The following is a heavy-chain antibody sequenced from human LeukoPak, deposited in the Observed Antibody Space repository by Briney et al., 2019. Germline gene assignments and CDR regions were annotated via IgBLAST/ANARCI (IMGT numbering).Heavy chain of an antibody. J-gene: IGHJ4*02. CDR1: GGSIDTYY. CDR3: ARVPTVTFFDY. V-gene: IGHV4-4*07. D-gene: IGHD4-17*01. CDR2: IYTSGST. Sequence: PSETLSLTCTVSGGSIDTYYWSWIRQPAGKGLEWIGRIYTSGSTNYNPSLKSRATMSVDTSKNQFSLKLSSVTAADTAVYYCARVPTVTFFDYWGQGTLVTVSS.